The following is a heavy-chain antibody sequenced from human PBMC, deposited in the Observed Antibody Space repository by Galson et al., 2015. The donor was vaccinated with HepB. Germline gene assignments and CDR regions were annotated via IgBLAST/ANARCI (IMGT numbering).Heavy chain of an antibody. CDR3: AHRRDWNDGYFDS. D-gene: IGHD1-1*01. Sequence: PALVKPTQTLTLTCTFSGFSLSTSGVGAGWIRQPPGKAPEWLALIYWNDNELYSPSLKSRLAITKVTSKNQVVLSMTNMDPVDTATYYCAHRRDWNDGYFDSWGQGTLVTVSS. CDR1: GFSLSTSGVG. J-gene: IGHJ4*02. CDR2: IYWNDNE. V-gene: IGHV2-5*01.